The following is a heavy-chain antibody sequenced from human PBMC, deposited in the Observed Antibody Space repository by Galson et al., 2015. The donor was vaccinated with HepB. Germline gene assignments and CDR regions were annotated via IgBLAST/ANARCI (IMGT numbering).Heavy chain of an antibody. CDR3: ARVSMGRSSSLDY. V-gene: IGHV1-18*01. CDR2: ISAYNGNT. J-gene: IGHJ4*02. Sequence: SVKVSCKASGGTFSSYAISWVRQAPGQGLEWMGWISAYNGNTNYAQKLQGRVTMTTDTSTSTAYMELRSLRSDDTAVYYCARVSMGRSSSLDYWGQGTLVTVSS. D-gene: IGHD6-13*01. CDR1: GGTFSSYA.